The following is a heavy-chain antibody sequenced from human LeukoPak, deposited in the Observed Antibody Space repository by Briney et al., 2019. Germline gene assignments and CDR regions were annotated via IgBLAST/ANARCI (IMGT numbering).Heavy chain of an antibody. CDR1: GDSISNYF. CDR2: MFYSGRT. Sequence: SETLSLTCTVSGDSISNYFWSWIRQPPGKGLEWIGYMFYSGRTNYNPSLKSRVTIAVDTSKNQFSLKVSSVTAADTAVYYCAREGGFYRPLDYSGQGTLVTVSS. D-gene: IGHD3-3*01. CDR3: AREGGFYRPLDY. V-gene: IGHV4-59*01. J-gene: IGHJ4*02.